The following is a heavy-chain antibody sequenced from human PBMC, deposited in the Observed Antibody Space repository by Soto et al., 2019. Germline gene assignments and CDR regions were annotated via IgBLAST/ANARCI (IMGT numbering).Heavy chain of an antibody. CDR3: ARSGYGDYQSNEYFQH. V-gene: IGHV1-69*02. J-gene: IGHJ1*01. CDR1: GGTFSSYT. D-gene: IGHD4-17*01. Sequence: SVKVSCKASGGTFSSYTISWVRQAPGQGLEWMGRIIPILGIANYAQKFQGRVTITADKSTSTAYMELSSLRSEDTAVYYCARSGYGDYQSNEYFQHWGQGTLVTVSS. CDR2: IIPILGIA.